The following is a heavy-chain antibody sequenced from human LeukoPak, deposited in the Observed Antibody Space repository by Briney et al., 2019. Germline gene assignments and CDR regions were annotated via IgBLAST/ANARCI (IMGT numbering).Heavy chain of an antibody. Sequence: GGSLRLSCAASGFTFSSYAMSWVRQAPGKGLEWASAISGSGGSTYYADSVKGRFTISRDNSKNTLYLQMNSLRAEDTAVYYCAKSNSYGRYYYYGMDVWGQGTTVTVSS. J-gene: IGHJ6*02. V-gene: IGHV3-23*01. D-gene: IGHD5-18*01. CDR2: ISGSGGST. CDR1: GFTFSSYA. CDR3: AKSNSYGRYYYYGMDV.